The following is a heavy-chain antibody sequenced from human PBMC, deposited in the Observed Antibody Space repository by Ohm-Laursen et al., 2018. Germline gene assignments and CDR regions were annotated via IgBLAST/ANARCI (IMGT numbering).Heavy chain of an antibody. CDR3: ARVGLGNYLDY. V-gene: IGHV3-64*02. J-gene: IGHJ4*02. Sequence: SLRLSCSASGFTFSSYAMHWVRQAPGKGLEYVSAITNNGGSTFYADSVKGRFTISRDNSKNTLYLQMGSLTAEDMAVYYCARVGLGNYLDYWGQGTLVTVSS. CDR1: GFTFSSYA. D-gene: IGHD1-26*01. CDR2: ITNNGGST.